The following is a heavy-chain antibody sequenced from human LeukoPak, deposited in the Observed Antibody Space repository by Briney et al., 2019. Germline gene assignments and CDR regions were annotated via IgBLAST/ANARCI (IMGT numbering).Heavy chain of an antibody. J-gene: IGHJ6*03. D-gene: IGHD2-2*01. CDR2: ISSSGSTI. CDR3: ARRVKNIVVVPAAIDYYYCMDV. CDR1: GFTFSDYY. Sequence: PGGSLRLSCAASGFTFSDYYMSWIRQAPGKGLEWASYISSSGSTIYYADSVKGRFTISRDNAKNSLYLQMNSLRAEDTAVYYCARRVKNIVVVPAAIDYYYCMDVWGKGTTVTVSS. V-gene: IGHV3-11*01.